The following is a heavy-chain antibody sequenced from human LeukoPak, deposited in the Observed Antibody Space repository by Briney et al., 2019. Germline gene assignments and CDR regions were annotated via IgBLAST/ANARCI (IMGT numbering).Heavy chain of an antibody. Sequence: GESLKISCKGSGYSFTSYWIGWVRQMPGKGLEWMGIIYPGDSDTRYSPSFQGQVTNSADKSISTAYLQWSSLKASDTAMYYCARLGYYYDSSGYYGFDYWGQGTLVTVSS. J-gene: IGHJ4*02. CDR1: GYSFTSYW. CDR2: IYPGDSDT. CDR3: ARLGYYYDSSGYYGFDY. D-gene: IGHD3-22*01. V-gene: IGHV5-51*01.